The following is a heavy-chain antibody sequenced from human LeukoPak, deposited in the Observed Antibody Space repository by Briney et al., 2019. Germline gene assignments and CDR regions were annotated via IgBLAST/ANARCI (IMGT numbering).Heavy chain of an antibody. V-gene: IGHV5-10-1*01. CDR3: ARRDLTAYSGLEI. J-gene: IGHJ4*02. CDR2: IDPRDSST. D-gene: IGHD3-9*01. CDR1: GYIFTTYW. Sequence: GESLKISCKGSGYIFTTYWISWVRQMPGKGLEWMGRIDPRDSSTNYSPSFQGHVTISADNSISTAYLQWSSLEASDTAMYYCARRDLTAYSGLEIWGQGTLVA.